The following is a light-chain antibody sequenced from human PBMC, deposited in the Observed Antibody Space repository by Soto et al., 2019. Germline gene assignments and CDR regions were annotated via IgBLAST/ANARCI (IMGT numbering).Light chain of an antibody. CDR1: QSISVY. CDR2: AAS. J-gene: IGKJ1*01. Sequence: DIQMTQSPSSLSASVGDRVTITCRASQSISVYLNWYQQKPGKAPKVLIYAASTLQSGVPSRFSGSGSGADFTLTISSLQPEDFATYYCQQSYTIPWMFGQGTKVDIK. CDR3: QQSYTIPWM. V-gene: IGKV1-39*01.